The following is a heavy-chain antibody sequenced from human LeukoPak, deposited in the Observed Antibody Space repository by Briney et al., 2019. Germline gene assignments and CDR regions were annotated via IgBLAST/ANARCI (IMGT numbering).Heavy chain of an antibody. J-gene: IGHJ6*02. V-gene: IGHV4-34*01. CDR3: ARELLYGMDV. Sequence: SETLSLTCAVYGGSFSGYYWSWIRQPPGKGLEWIGEINHSGSTNYNPSLKSRVTISVDTSKNQFSLKLSSVTAADTAVYYCARELLYGMDVWGQGTTVTVSS. D-gene: IGHD3-3*01. CDR1: GGSFSGYY. CDR2: INHSGST.